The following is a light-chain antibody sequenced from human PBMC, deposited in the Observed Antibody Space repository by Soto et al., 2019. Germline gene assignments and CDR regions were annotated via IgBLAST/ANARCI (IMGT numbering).Light chain of an antibody. CDR3: QRYGSSPRT. J-gene: IGKJ1*01. CDR2: GAS. Sequence: EIVLTQSPDTLSLSPGERATLSCRASQSVTSTYLAWYQQRPGQSPRLLIYGASSRATGIPDRFSGSGSETDFTLTISRLEPGDFAVYYCQRYGSSPRTFGQGTKVDIK. CDR1: QSVTSTY. V-gene: IGKV3-20*01.